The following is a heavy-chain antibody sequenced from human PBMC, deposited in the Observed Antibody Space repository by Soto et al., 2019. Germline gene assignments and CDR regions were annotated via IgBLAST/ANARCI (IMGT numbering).Heavy chain of an antibody. V-gene: IGHV3-30*03. J-gene: IGHJ6*03. CDR1: GFTFSSYG. CDR2: ISYDGSNK. Sequence: QVQLVESGGGVVQPGRSRRLSCAASGFTFSSYGMHWVRQAPGKGLEGVAVISYDGSNKYYADSVKGRFTISRDNSKNLLYRQMDSLGAEDTAVYYCAIDYEASVLFGELFPLYYYLYMGVWGKGTTVTGSS. D-gene: IGHD3-10*02. CDR3: AIDYEASVLFGELFPLYYYLYMGV.